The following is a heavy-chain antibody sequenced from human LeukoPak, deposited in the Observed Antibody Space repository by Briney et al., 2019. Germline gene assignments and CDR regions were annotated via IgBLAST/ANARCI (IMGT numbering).Heavy chain of an antibody. J-gene: IGHJ4*02. Sequence: GGSLRLSCAASGFTFSSYSMNWVRQAPGKGLEWVSSISRSSSYIYYADSVKGRFTISRDDAKNSLYLQMNSLRAEDTAVYYCARGRDVLMVYALCSYFDYWGQGTLVTVSS. CDR3: ARGRDVLMVYALCSYFDY. CDR2: ISRSSSYI. CDR1: GFTFSSYS. D-gene: IGHD2-8*01. V-gene: IGHV3-21*01.